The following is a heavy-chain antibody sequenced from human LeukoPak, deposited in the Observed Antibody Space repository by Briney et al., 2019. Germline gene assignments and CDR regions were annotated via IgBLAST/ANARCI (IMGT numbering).Heavy chain of an antibody. Sequence: SETLSLTCTVSGVSISRYYWSWIRQPPGKGLEWIGYIYYSGSTNYNPSLKSRVTISVDTSKNQFSLKLSYVSAADTAVYYCARVQAYGGKGYFDYWGQGTLVTVSS. D-gene: IGHD4-23*01. CDR3: ARVQAYGGKGYFDY. J-gene: IGHJ4*02. V-gene: IGHV4-59*01. CDR2: IYYSGST. CDR1: GVSISRYY.